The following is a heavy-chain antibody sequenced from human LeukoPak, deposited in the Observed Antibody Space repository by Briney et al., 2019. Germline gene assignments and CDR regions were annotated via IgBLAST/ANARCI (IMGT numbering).Heavy chain of an antibody. Sequence: ASVKVSCKASGYTFTSYGISWVRQAPGQGLEWMGWISAYNGNTNYAQKLQGRVTMTTDTSTSTAYMELRSLRSDDTAVYYCARVCRSSPYYYYMDVWGKGTTVTVSS. J-gene: IGHJ6*03. V-gene: IGHV1-18*01. CDR1: GYTFTSYG. CDR3: ARVCRSSPYYYYMDV. D-gene: IGHD6-6*01. CDR2: ISAYNGNT.